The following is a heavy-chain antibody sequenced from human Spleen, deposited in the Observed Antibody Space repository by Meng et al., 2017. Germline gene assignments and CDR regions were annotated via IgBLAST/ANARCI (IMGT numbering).Heavy chain of an antibody. CDR2: TYYRSKWFN. V-gene: IGHV6-1*01. J-gene: IGHJ4*02. CDR3: ARGDGYIIDY. CDR1: GDSVASISAA. Sequence: QVQLQQSGPGLVKPSQTLSLTCALSGDSVASISAAWNWIRQSPSRGLEWLGRTYYRSKWFNDYALSVKSRVTVNPDTSKNQLSLQLNSVTPEDTAVYYCARGDGYIIDYWGQGTLVTVSS. D-gene: IGHD5-24*01.